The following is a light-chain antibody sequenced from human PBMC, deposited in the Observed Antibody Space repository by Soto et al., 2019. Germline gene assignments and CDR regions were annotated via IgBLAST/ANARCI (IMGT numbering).Light chain of an antibody. V-gene: IGKV3-11*01. Sequence: EIVLTQSPATLSLSPGKRPTLSCRASQSVSSYLAWYQQKPGQAPRLLIYDASNRATGIPARFSGSGSGTDFTLTISSLQAEDVAVYYCQQYYSTPRTFGQGTKVDI. CDR3: QQYYSTPRT. CDR2: DAS. J-gene: IGKJ1*01. CDR1: QSVSSY.